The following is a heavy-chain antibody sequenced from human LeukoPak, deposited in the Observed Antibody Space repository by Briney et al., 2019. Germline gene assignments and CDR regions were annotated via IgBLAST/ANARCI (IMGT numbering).Heavy chain of an antibody. Sequence: AAVKVSCKSSGYTFTSYGICRVREAPGPGLGWMGWLTAYNGNANSVQTLQGRVTMTTDTSTSTAYMELRSLRSEDTAVDYCARVSLWPQKCFGELWGDYWGQGTLVTVSS. V-gene: IGHV1-18*01. CDR2: LTAYNGNA. J-gene: IGHJ4*02. CDR1: GYTFTSYG. CDR3: ARVSLWPQKCFGELWGDY. D-gene: IGHD3-10*01.